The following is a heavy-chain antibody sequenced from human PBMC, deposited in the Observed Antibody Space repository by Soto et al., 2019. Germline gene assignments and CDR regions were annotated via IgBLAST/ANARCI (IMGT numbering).Heavy chain of an antibody. CDR2: ISGTGGST. J-gene: IGHJ4*02. V-gene: IGHV3-23*01. Sequence: GGSLILSCAASGFTFSSYAMSWVRQAPGKGLEWVSDISGTGGSTDYADSVKGRFTISRDNSKNTLFLQMNSLRPEDTAVYYCAKVKSGYYSYFDYWGQGTLVTVSS. D-gene: IGHD3-22*01. CDR3: AKVKSGYYSYFDY. CDR1: GFTFSSYA.